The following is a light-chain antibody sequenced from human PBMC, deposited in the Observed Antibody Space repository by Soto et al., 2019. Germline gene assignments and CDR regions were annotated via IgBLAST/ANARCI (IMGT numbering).Light chain of an antibody. CDR1: QTISSW. V-gene: IGKV1-5*03. CDR3: QQYNSYS. CDR2: KAS. Sequence: DIQMTQSTSTLSGSVGDRVTITCRASQTISSWLAWYQQKPGKAPKLLIYKASSLESGVPSRFIGSGSGTEFTLTISSLQPDDFATYYCQQYNSYSFGQGTKVDIK. J-gene: IGKJ1*01.